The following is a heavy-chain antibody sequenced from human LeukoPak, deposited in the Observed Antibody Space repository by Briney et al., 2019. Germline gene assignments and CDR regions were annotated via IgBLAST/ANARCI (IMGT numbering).Heavy chain of an antibody. CDR2: INGNGGGT. CDR1: GFTFSGYA. Sequence: PGGSLRLSCAASGFTFSGYAMSWVRQAPGKGLEWVSAINGNGGGTYYADSVKGRFTISRDNSRNTLYLQMNSLRAEDTAVYYCAGGVVPAARRTTQHNWFDPWGQGTLVTVSS. D-gene: IGHD2-2*01. CDR3: AGGVVPAARRTTQHNWFDP. J-gene: IGHJ5*02. V-gene: IGHV3-23*01.